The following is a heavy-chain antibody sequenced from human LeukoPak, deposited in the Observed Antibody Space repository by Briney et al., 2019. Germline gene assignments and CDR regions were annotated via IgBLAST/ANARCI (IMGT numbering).Heavy chain of an antibody. J-gene: IGHJ4*02. Sequence: GGSLRLSCAVAGFTVSSNSMSWVRQAPGKGLEWVSFIYSGNTHCSDSVKGRFTISRDNSKNTLYLQMNSLRAEDTAVYYCARRAGAYSHPYDYWGQGTLVTVSS. CDR1: GFTVSSNS. CDR2: IYSGNT. V-gene: IGHV3-53*01. CDR3: ARRAGAYSHPYDY. D-gene: IGHD4/OR15-4a*01.